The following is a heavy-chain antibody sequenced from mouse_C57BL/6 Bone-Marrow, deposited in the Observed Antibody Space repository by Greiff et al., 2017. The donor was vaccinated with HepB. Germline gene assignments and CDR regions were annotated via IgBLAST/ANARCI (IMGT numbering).Heavy chain of an antibody. CDR2: IDPSDSYT. Sequence: QVQLKESGAELVMPGASVKLSCKASGYTFTSYWMHWVKQRPGQGLEWIGEIDPSDSYTNYNQKFKGKSTLTVDKSSSTAYMQLSSLTSEDSAVYYCARSGDYDTWFAYWGQGTLVTVSA. V-gene: IGHV1-69*01. D-gene: IGHD2-4*01. CDR1: GYTFTSYW. J-gene: IGHJ3*01. CDR3: ARSGDYDTWFAY.